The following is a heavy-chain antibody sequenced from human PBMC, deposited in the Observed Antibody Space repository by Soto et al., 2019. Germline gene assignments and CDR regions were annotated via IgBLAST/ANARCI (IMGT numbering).Heavy chain of an antibody. Sequence: PVGSLRLSCTASGFTFGDYAMSWVRQARGKGLEWVGFIRSKAYGGTTEYAASVKGRFTISRDDSKSIAYLQMNSLRSEDTAVYYCARGHGSWFGELWLFDPWGQGTLVTVSS. CDR2: IRSKAYGGTT. CDR3: ARGHGSWFGELWLFDP. J-gene: IGHJ5*02. D-gene: IGHD3-10*01. V-gene: IGHV3-49*04. CDR1: GFTFGDYA.